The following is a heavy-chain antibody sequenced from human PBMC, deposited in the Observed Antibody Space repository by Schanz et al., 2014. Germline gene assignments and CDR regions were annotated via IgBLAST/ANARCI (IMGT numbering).Heavy chain of an antibody. V-gene: IGHV1-69*02. CDR1: GGTFSTYT. Sequence: QVQLVQSGAEVKKPGSSVKVSCKASGGTFSTYTISWVRQAPGQGLEWMGRIIPILGIANYAQKFQGRVTITADKSTFTAYMDVSSLRSEDAAVYYCASSGAGYSSSWDVDYWGQGTLVIVSS. CDR3: ASSGAGYSSSWDVDY. J-gene: IGHJ4*02. D-gene: IGHD6-13*01. CDR2: IIPILGIA.